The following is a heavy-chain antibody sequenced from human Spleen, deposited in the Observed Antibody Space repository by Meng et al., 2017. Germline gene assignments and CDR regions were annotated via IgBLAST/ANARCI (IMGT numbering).Heavy chain of an antibody. CDR1: GFTFDDYA. V-gene: IGHV3-9*01. CDR2: ISWNSGSI. J-gene: IGHJ4*02. D-gene: IGHD6-19*01. CDR3: ARVETGGWYTHFDY. Sequence: SLKISCAASGFTFDDYAMHWVRQAPGKGLEWVSGISWNSGSIGYADSVKGRFTISRDNSKNTLYLQMNSLRAEDTAVYYCARVETGGWYTHFDYWGQGTLVTVSS.